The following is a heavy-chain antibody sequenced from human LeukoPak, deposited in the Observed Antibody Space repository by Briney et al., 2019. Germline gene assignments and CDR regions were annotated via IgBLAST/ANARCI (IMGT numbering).Heavy chain of an antibody. CDR1: GGSISSYY. CDR2: IYYSGTT. CDR3: AREYSSSSGRRAFDV. J-gene: IGHJ3*01. D-gene: IGHD6-6*01. V-gene: IGHV4-59*08. Sequence: SETLSLACTVSGGSISSYYWSWIRQPPGKGLEWIGYIYYSGTTNYNPSLKSRVTISVDTSKNQFSLKLSSVTAADTAVYYCAREYSSSSGRRAFDVWGQGTMVTVSS.